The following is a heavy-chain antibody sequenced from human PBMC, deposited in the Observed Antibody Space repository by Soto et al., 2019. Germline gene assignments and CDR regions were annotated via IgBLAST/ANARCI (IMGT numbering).Heavy chain of an antibody. Sequence: PGGSLRLSCAASGFMFSKYAMHWVRQAPGKGLEYVSAISNNVISTYYANSVRGRFTISRDNSQNTLFLQMGSLRTEDMAVYYCALIRKGGSDSLDYWGQGALVTVSS. D-gene: IGHD2-21*02. CDR2: ISNNVIST. J-gene: IGHJ4*02. V-gene: IGHV3-64*01. CDR1: GFMFSKYA. CDR3: ALIRKGGSDSLDY.